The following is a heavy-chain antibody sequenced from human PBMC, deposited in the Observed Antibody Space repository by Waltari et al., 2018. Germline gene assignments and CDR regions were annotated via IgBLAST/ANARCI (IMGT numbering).Heavy chain of an antibody. CDR1: GGSISSGSYY. D-gene: IGHD6-13*01. CDR2: IYTSGST. V-gene: IGHV4-61*09. J-gene: IGHJ4*02. Sequence: QVQLQESGPGLVKPSQTLSLTCTVSGGSISSGSYYWSWIRQPAGKGLEWIGYIYTSGSTNYNPSLKSRVTISVDTSKNQFSLKLSSVTAADTAVYYCARGVAAAGAFDYWGQGTLVTVSS. CDR3: ARGVAAAGAFDY.